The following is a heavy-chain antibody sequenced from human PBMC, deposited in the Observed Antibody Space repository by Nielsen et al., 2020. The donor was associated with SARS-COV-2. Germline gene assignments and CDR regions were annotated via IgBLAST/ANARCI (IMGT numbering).Heavy chain of an antibody. CDR1: GFTFSSYG. CDR2: ISYDGSNK. Sequence: GESLKISCAASGFTFSSYGMHWVRQAPGKGLEWVAVISYDGSNKYYADSVKGRFTISRDNSKNTLYLQMNSLRAEDTAVYYCAKDLMRSSGWYGVIYYYYMDVWGKGTTVTVSS. D-gene: IGHD6-19*01. V-gene: IGHV3-30*18. J-gene: IGHJ6*03. CDR3: AKDLMRSSGWYGVIYYYYMDV.